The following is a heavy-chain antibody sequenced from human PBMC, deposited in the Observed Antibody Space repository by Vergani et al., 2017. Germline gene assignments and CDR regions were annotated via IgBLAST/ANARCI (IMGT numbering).Heavy chain of an antibody. Sequence: QVQLVQSGAEVKKPGSSVKVSCKASGGTFSSYAISWVRQAPGQGLEWMGGIIPIFGTANYAQKFQGRVTITADESTSTAYMELSSLRSEDTAVYYCARERDDDILTGPTRDYYYYGMDVWGQGTTVTVSS. V-gene: IGHV1-69*12. D-gene: IGHD3-9*01. CDR3: ARERDDDILTGPTRDYYYYGMDV. J-gene: IGHJ6*02. CDR1: GGTFSSYA. CDR2: IIPIFGTA.